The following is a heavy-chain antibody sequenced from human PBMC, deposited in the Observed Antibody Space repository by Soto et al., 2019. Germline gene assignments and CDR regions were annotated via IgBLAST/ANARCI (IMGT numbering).Heavy chain of an antibody. CDR3: ARDRIQLRLGKYSFNAMDV. CDR2: IVPRFGSP. CDR1: GGTFSDFA. D-gene: IGHD3-16*01. V-gene: IGHV1-69*06. J-gene: IGHJ6*02. Sequence: QVQLVQSGAEMRKPGSSLRVSCKASGGTFSDFAFSWVRQAPGQGVEWMGGIVPRFGSPNYAQKFGGRVTITADTSTSTVYMELSSLRFDDTAVYFCARDRIQLRLGKYSFNAMDVWGQGTTITVSS.